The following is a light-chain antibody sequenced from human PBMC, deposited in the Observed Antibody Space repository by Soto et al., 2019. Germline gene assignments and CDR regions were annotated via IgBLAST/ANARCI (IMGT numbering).Light chain of an antibody. J-gene: IGKJ5*01. CDR1: QSVSSSF. Sequence: EIVLTQSPGTLSLSPGERATLSCRASQSVSSSFLAWYQQKPGQAPRLLIYGASSRATDIPDRFSGSGSGTDFTLTISRLEPEDFVVYYCQQYGSSPPTFGQGTRLEIK. CDR2: GAS. V-gene: IGKV3-20*01. CDR3: QQYGSSPPT.